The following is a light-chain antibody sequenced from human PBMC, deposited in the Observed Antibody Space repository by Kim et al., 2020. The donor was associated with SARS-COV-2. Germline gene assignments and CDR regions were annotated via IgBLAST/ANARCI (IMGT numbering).Light chain of an antibody. CDR1: SGTIADNY. J-gene: IGLJ3*02. Sequence: LTQPHSVSESPGKTVTISCTRSSGTIADNYVQWYQQRPGSAPTTVIYEDNHRPSGVPDRFSGSIDRSSNSASLTISGLRTEDDADYYCQSYDSSNQWLFGGGTQLTVL. CDR2: EDN. CDR3: QSYDSSNQWL. V-gene: IGLV6-57*03.